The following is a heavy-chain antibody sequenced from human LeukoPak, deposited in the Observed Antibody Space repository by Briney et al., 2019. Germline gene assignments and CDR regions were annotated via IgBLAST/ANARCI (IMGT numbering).Heavy chain of an antibody. V-gene: IGHV4-34*01. J-gene: IGHJ5*02. Sequence: SETLSLTCAVYGGSFSGYYWSWIRQPPGKGLEWIGEINHSGSTNYNPSLKSRVTISVATSKNHFSLKLSSVTAADTAVYYCASCGGDCQNWFDPWGQGTLVTVSS. D-gene: IGHD2-21*02. CDR3: ASCGGDCQNWFDP. CDR2: INHSGST. CDR1: GGSFSGYY.